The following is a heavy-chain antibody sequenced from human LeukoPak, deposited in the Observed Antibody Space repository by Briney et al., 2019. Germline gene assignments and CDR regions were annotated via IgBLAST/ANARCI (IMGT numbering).Heavy chain of an antibody. CDR1: GFTFSSYS. CDR2: ISSSNSYI. J-gene: IGHJ3*02. Sequence: GGSLRLSCAASGFTFSSYSMNWVRQAPGKGLEWVSSISSSNSYIYYADSVKGRFTISRDNAKNSLYLQMNSLRAEDTAVYYCARGPSFDIWGQGTMVTVSS. CDR3: ARGPSFDI. V-gene: IGHV3-21*01.